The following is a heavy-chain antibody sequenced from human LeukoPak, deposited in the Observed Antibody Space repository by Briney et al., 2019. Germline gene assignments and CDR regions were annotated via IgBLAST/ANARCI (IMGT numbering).Heavy chain of an antibody. CDR2: ISGSGGST. CDR1: GFTFSSYA. J-gene: IGHJ4*02. D-gene: IGHD3-22*01. V-gene: IGHV3-23*01. Sequence: PGGSLRLSCAASGFTFSSYAMNWVRQAPGKGLEWVSAISGSGGSTYYADSVKGRFTISRDNSKNTLYLQMNSLRPEDTAVYYCAKQREYYDSSPLYDYWGQGTPVTVSS. CDR3: AKQREYYDSSPLYDY.